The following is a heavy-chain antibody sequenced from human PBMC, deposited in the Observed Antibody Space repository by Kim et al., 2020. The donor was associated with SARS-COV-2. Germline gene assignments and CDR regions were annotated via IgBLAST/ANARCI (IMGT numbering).Heavy chain of an antibody. V-gene: IGHV3-30*04. CDR1: GFTFSSYA. CDR3: ARGPFFYYYDSSGLPFD. J-gene: IGHJ4*01. D-gene: IGHD3-22*01. Sequence: GGSLRLSCAASGFTFSSYAMHWVRQAPGKGLEWVAVISYDGSNKYYADSVKGRFTISRDNSKNTLYLQMNSLRAEDTAVYYCARGPFFYYYDSSGLPFD. CDR2: ISYDGSNK.